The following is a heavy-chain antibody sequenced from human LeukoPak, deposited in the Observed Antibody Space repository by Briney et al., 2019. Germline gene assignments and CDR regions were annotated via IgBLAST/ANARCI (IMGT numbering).Heavy chain of an antibody. CDR2: INHSGST. V-gene: IGHV4-34*01. J-gene: IGHJ6*02. Sequence: KPSETLSLTCAVYGGSFSGYYWSWIRQPPGKGLEWIGEINHSGSTNYNPSLKSRVTISVDTSKNQFSLKLSSVTAADTAVYYCARSAARDHYDILTGSLYYYCCYGMDVWGQGTTVTVSS. CDR3: ARSAARDHYDILTGSLYYYCCYGMDV. CDR1: GGSFSGYY. D-gene: IGHD3-9*01.